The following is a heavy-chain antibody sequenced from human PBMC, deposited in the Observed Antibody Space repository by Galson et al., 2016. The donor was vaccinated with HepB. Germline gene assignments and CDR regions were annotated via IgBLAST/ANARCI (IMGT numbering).Heavy chain of an antibody. CDR2: TYYRSQWSN. V-gene: IGHV6-1*01. D-gene: IGHD5-18*01. CDR1: GDSVSSNRDA. Sequence: CAISGDSVSSNRDAWNWIRQSPSRGLEWLGRTYYRSQWSNDYAESVKGRITINPDTSKNQFSLQLNSVTPEDAGVYYCARDVDGYNDYWGQGTLVTVSS. J-gene: IGHJ4*02. CDR3: ARDVDGYNDY.